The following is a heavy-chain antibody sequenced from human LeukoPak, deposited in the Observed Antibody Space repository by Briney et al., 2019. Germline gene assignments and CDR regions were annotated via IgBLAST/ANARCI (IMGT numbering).Heavy chain of an antibody. V-gene: IGHV3-30*04. D-gene: IGHD6-19*01. CDR1: GFTFSSYA. CDR3: ARAPYSSGWYYFDY. J-gene: IGHJ4*02. Sequence: GGSLRLSCAASGFTFSSYAMHWVRQAPGKGLEWVALISYDGSTRDYVDSEKGRFTTSRDNSINTLYLQMDILRPEDTAVYYCARAPYSSGWYYFDYWGQGTLVTVSS. CDR2: ISYDGSTR.